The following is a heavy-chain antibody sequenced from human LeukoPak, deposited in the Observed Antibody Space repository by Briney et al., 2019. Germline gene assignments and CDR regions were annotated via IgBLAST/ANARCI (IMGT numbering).Heavy chain of an antibody. CDR3: TTYLGVMDLSYLQY. CDR1: GFTFGDYA. Sequence: GGSLRLPCTASGFTFGDYAMNWVRQAPGKGLEWVGFIRSKTYGGTTEYAASVKGRFTISRDDSKSIAYLQMNSLKTEDTAVYYCTTYLGVMDLSYLQYWGQGTLVTVSS. J-gene: IGHJ4*02. CDR2: IRSKTYGGTT. V-gene: IGHV3-49*04. D-gene: IGHD3-10*01.